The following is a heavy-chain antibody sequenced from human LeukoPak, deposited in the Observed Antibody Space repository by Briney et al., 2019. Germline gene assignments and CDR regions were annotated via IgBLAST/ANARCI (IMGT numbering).Heavy chain of an antibody. J-gene: IGHJ4*02. CDR2: MDPNSGNT. CDR3: ARRMVRGQHNFDY. V-gene: IGHV1-8*01. D-gene: IGHD3-10*01. CDR1: GYTFTSYD. Sequence: ASVKVSCKASGYTFTSYDINWVRQATGQGLEWMGWMDPNSGNTGYAQKFQGRVTMTRNTSISTAYMELSSLRSEDTAVYYCARRMVRGQHNFDYWGQGTLVTVSS.